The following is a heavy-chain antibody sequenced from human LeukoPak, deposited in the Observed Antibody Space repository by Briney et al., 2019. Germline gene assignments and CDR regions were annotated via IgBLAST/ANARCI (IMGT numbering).Heavy chain of an antibody. CDR1: GFTFTNYW. V-gene: IGHV3-7*01. D-gene: IGHD1-26*01. CDR2: IKQDRSEK. J-gene: IGHJ4*02. Sequence: PGGSLRLSCAASGFTFTNYWMSWVRQAPGKGLELVANIKQDRSEKYYVDSVKGRFTISRDNAKNSLYLQMNSLRAEDTAVYYCARDLLGWELHYFDYWGQGTLVTVSS. CDR3: ARDLLGWELHYFDY.